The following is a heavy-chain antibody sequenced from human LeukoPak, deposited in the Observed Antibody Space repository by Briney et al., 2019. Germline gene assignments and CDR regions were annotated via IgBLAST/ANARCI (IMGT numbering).Heavy chain of an antibody. J-gene: IGHJ6*02. CDR1: GYTFTSYG. D-gene: IGHD6-13*01. CDR2: ISGYNGNT. V-gene: IGHV1-18*01. Sequence: ASVKVSCKASGYTFTSYGISWVRQAPGQGLEWMGWISGYNGNTNYAQKLQGRVTMTTDTSTSTAYMELRSLRSDDTAVYYCARDAQRLVRLHYYGMDVWGQGTTVTVSS. CDR3: ARDAQRLVRLHYYGMDV.